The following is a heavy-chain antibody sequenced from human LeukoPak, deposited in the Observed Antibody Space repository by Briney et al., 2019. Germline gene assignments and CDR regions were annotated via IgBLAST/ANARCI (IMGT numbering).Heavy chain of an antibody. J-gene: IGHJ4*02. V-gene: IGHV4-59*08. CDR1: GGSITTDY. Sequence: SETLSLICTVSGGSITTDYWSWIRQPPGKGLEWIGYIYDSGSTNYNPSLKSRVSISADTSKNQFSLKLNSVTAADTAVYYCARRRGSYVDYWGQGFLVTVSS. CDR2: IYDSGST. CDR3: ARRRGSYVDY. D-gene: IGHD1-26*01.